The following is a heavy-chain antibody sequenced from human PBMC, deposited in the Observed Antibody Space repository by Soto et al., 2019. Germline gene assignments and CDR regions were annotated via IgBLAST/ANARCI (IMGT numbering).Heavy chain of an antibody. CDR2: ISYDGSNK. D-gene: IGHD3-22*01. Sequence: GGSLRLSCAASGFTFSSYGMHWVRQAPGKGLEWVAVISYDGSNKYYADSVKGRFTISRDNSKNTLYLQMNSLRAEDTAVYYCAKDLLLVRYYYDSSGYPGLDYWGQGTLVTVSS. CDR1: GFTFSSYG. J-gene: IGHJ4*02. V-gene: IGHV3-30*18. CDR3: AKDLLLVRYYYDSSGYPGLDY.